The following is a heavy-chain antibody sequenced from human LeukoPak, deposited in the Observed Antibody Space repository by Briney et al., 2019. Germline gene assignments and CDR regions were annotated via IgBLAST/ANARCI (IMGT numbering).Heavy chain of an antibody. CDR2: ISGSGGST. J-gene: IGHJ4*02. V-gene: IGHV3-23*01. CDR1: GFPFSSHA. D-gene: IGHD3-9*01. Sequence: GGSLRLSCAASGFPFSSHAMSWVRQAPGKGLEWVSAISGSGGSTYYADSVKGRFTISRDNSKNTLYLQMNSLRAEDTAVYYCATLPNYDILTGYSSGYWGQGTLVTVSS. CDR3: ATLPNYDILTGYSSGY.